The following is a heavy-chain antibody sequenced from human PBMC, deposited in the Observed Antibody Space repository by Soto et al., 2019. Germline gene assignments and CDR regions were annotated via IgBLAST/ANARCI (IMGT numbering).Heavy chain of an antibody. Sequence: SETLSLTCTVSGGSISSSSYYWGWIRQPPGKGLEWIGSIYYSGSTYYNPSLKSRVTISVDTSKNQFSLKLSSVTAADTAVYYCARRTGGWFGELLEYYFDYWGQGTLVTVSS. D-gene: IGHD3-10*01. CDR1: GGSISSSSYY. V-gene: IGHV4-39*01. CDR2: IYYSGST. J-gene: IGHJ4*02. CDR3: ARRTGGWFGELLEYYFDY.